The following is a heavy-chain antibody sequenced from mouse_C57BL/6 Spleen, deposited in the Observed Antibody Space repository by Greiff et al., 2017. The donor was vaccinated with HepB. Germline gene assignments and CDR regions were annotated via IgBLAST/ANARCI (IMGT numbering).Heavy chain of an antibody. V-gene: IGHV1-22*01. J-gene: IGHJ1*03. CDR1: GYTFTDYN. Sequence: EVQLQQSGPELVKPGASVKMSCKASGYTFTDYNMHWVKQSHGKSLEWIGYINPNNGGTSYNQKFKGKATLTVNKSSSTAYMELRSLTSEDSAVYYCARFFTTVVAPYWYFDVWGTGTTVTVSS. CDR2: INPNNGGT. D-gene: IGHD1-1*01. CDR3: ARFFTTVVAPYWYFDV.